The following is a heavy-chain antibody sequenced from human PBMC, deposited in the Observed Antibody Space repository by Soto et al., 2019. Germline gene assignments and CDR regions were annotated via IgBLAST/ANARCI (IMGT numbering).Heavy chain of an antibody. D-gene: IGHD3-10*01. CDR1: GYTFTSYD. J-gene: IGHJ4*02. CDR3: ARGGVFFFAAPTHPVDY. CDR2: MNPNSGNT. V-gene: IGHV1-8*01. Sequence: QVQLVQSGAEVKKPGASVKVSCKASGYTFTSYDINWVRQATGQGLEWMGWMNPNSGNTGYAQKFQGRVTMTRNTSISTAYMELSSLRSEDTAVYYCARGGVFFFAAPTHPVDYGGQGTLVTVSS.